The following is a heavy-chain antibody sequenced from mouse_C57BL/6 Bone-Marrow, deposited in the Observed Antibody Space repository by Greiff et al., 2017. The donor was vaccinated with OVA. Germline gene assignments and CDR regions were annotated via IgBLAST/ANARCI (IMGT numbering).Heavy chain of an antibody. D-gene: IGHD1-1*01. CDR2: IWSGGST. Sequence: QVQLQQSGPGLVQPSQSLSITCTVSGFSLTSYGVHWVRQPPGKGLEWLGVIWSGGSTDYTAAFISRLSIRKDNSKSQVFFKMNSLQADDTAIYYCAKTGFITTVVATLDWYFDVWGTGTTVTVSS. J-gene: IGHJ1*03. CDR1: GFSLTSYG. CDR3: AKTGFITTVVATLDWYFDV. V-gene: IGHV2-4*01.